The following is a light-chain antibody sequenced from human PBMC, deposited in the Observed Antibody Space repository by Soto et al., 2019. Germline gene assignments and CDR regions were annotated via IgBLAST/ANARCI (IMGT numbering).Light chain of an antibody. V-gene: IGKV3-11*01. CDR1: QSVSTY. Sequence: EIVFTQSPPTLSVSPGERATLSCRAIQSVSTYLSWYQQRPGQAPRLLIYDASYRATDIPPRFSGSGSGTDFTLTISSLEPEDFAVYYCQQRRSWPPTITFGQGTRLEIK. CDR2: DAS. CDR3: QQRRSWPPTIT. J-gene: IGKJ5*01.